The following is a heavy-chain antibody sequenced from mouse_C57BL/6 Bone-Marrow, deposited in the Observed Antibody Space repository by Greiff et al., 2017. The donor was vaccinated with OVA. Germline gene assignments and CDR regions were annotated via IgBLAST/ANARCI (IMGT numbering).Heavy chain of an antibody. CDR3: ARWLITTVVGGYFDV. CDR1: GYAFSSSW. CDR2: IYPGDGDT. J-gene: IGHJ1*03. Sequence: QVQLQQSGPELVKPGASVKISCKASGYAFSSSWMNWVKQRPGKGLEWIGRIYPGDGDTNYNGKFKGKATLTADKSSSTAYMQLSSLTSEDSAVYFGARWLITTVVGGYFDVWGTGTTVTVSS. V-gene: IGHV1-82*01. D-gene: IGHD1-1*01.